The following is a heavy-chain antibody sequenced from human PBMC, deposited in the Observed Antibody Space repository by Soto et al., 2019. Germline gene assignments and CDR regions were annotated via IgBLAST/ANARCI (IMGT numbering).Heavy chain of an antibody. D-gene: IGHD6-13*01. CDR2: INAGNGNT. CDR1: GYTFTTYP. Sequence: GASVKVSCKASGYTFTTYPIHWVRQAPGQRLEWMGWINAGNGNTKYSQKFQGRVTMTRDTSANIAYMELSSLRFGDTAVYYCAKSEQLVIDYWGQGALVTVSS. V-gene: IGHV1-3*01. J-gene: IGHJ4*02. CDR3: AKSEQLVIDY.